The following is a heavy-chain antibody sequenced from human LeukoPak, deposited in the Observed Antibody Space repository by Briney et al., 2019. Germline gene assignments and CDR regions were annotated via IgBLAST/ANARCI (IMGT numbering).Heavy chain of an antibody. CDR1: GFTFSSYA. Sequence: GRSLRLSCAASGFTFSSYAMPWVRQAPGKGLEWVAVISYDGSNKYYADSVKGRFTISRDNSKNTLYLQMNSLRAEDTAVYYCARALLEWLYDYWGQGTLVTVSS. J-gene: IGHJ4*02. CDR2: ISYDGSNK. V-gene: IGHV3-30-3*01. D-gene: IGHD3-3*01. CDR3: ARALLEWLYDY.